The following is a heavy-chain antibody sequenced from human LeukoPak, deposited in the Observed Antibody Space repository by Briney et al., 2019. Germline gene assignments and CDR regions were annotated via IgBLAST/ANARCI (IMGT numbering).Heavy chain of an antibody. V-gene: IGHV4-34*01. Sequence: SETLSLTPAVYLGSSSGSYWSCIRHPPGEGLEWIGESNPRGDTSYNPSLKSRVIISLDTSKNQFSLKLSSVTAAATAVYFCARGLIDGYNSLSLDYWGQGTLVTVSS. CDR1: LGSSSGSY. CDR2: SNPRGDT. J-gene: IGHJ4*02. CDR3: ARGLIDGYNSLSLDY. D-gene: IGHD5-24*01.